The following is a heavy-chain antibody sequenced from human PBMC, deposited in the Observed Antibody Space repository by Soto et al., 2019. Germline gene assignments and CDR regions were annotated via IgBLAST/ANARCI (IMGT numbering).Heavy chain of an antibody. V-gene: IGHV3-30*18. CDR2: ISYGGSRK. CDR1: GFTFRNYP. Sequence: GGSLRLSCAASGFTFRNYPMNWGRQAPGKGLGWVGVISYGGSRKHYADPVKGRCTISRDNPKNTLYLQMNSLRAEDTAVYYCAKHLTPPAAVVAAFDFWGQGTLVTVSS. J-gene: IGHJ3*01. D-gene: IGHD2-2*01. CDR3: AKHLTPPAAVVAAFDF.